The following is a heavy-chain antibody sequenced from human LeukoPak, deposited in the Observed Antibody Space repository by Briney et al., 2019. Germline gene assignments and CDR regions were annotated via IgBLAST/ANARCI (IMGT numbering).Heavy chain of an antibody. D-gene: IGHD3-3*01. Sequence: PGGSLRLSCEASGFTFNSHAMNWVRQAPGRGQEWLSKISSSSGTLYYADSVKGRFTISRDNAKNSLFLQMNNLKGEDTAVYYCASSFWDAFDIWGQGTLVAVSS. CDR3: ASSFWDAFDI. CDR1: GFTFNSHA. J-gene: IGHJ3*02. CDR2: ISSSSGTL. V-gene: IGHV3-48*04.